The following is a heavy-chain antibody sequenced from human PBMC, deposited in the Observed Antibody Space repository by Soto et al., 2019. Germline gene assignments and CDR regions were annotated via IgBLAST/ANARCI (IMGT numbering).Heavy chain of an antibody. D-gene: IGHD3-22*01. CDR1: GGSVSSGSYY. J-gene: IGHJ4*02. Sequence: QVQLQESGPGLVKPSETLSLTCTVSGGSVSSGSYYWSWIRQPPGKGLEWIGYIYYSGSTNYNPSLKSRVTISVDTSKNQFSLKLSSVTAADTAVYYCARVPLWQWLLFDYWGQGTLVTVSS. CDR3: ARVPLWQWLLFDY. CDR2: IYYSGST. V-gene: IGHV4-61*01.